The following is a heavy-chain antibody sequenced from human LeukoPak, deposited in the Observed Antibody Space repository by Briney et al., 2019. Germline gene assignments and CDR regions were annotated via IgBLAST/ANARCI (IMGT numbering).Heavy chain of an antibody. CDR1: GLTFSSDW. CDR3: AREDRTIGAVCSSLLDH. V-gene: IGHV3-74*01. Sequence: SGGSLRLSCAASGLTFSSDWMHWVRQVPGKGLVWVSRINSDASTINYADSVKGRLTISRDNAKNTLYLQMNNLRAEDTAVYYCAREDRTIGAVCSSLLDHWGRGTLVTVSS. CDR2: INSDASTI. J-gene: IGHJ4*02. D-gene: IGHD2-21*02.